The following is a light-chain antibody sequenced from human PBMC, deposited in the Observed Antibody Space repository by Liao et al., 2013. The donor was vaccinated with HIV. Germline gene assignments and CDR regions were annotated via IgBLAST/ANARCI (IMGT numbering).Light chain of an antibody. CDR3: QAWDSSYYV. Sequence: SYELTQPPSVSVAAGKTARLTCGGDDIRGKSVHWYQQQPGQAPVLVISYDSERPSGIPERFSGSNSGNTATLTISGTQAMDEADYHCQAWDSSYYVFGTGTKVTVL. CDR1: DIRGKS. V-gene: IGLV3-21*01. J-gene: IGLJ1*01. CDR2: YDS.